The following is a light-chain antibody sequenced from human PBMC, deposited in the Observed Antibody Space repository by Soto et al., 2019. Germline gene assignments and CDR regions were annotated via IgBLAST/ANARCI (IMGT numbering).Light chain of an antibody. CDR2: GNN. Sequence: QSVLTQPPSVSGAPGQRGTISCTGSSSNIGAGYDVHWYQQHPGTAPKLLIYGNNKRPSGVPDRFSGSKSGTSASLAITGLQAEDEADYYCQSYDSSLRGYVFGSGTKVTVL. J-gene: IGLJ1*01. CDR3: QSYDSSLRGYV. V-gene: IGLV1-40*01. CDR1: SSNIGAGYD.